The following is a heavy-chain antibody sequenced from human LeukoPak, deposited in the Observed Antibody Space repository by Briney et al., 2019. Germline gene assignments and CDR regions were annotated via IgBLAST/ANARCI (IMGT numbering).Heavy chain of an antibody. D-gene: IGHD7-27*01. CDR2: ISSSGSNK. J-gene: IGHJ4*02. V-gene: IGHV3-48*02. CDR1: GFTFSSYN. CDR3: ARANWGSFDY. Sequence: GGSLRLSCAASGFTFSSYNMNWVRQAPGKGLEWVSSISSSGSNKYYADSVRGRFTFSRDNPKNSLYLQMNSLRDEDTAVYYCARANWGSFDYWGQGTPVTVSS.